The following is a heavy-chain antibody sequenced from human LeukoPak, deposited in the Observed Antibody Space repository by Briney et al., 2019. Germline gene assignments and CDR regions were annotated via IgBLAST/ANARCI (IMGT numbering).Heavy chain of an antibody. V-gene: IGHV4-39*01. D-gene: IGHD2-2*01. CDR2: IYYSGGA. J-gene: IGHJ4*02. Sequence: GTLSLTCTVSGGSISSTSYDWGWVRQPAGKGREWIGSIYYSGGAYYNPSLKSRVTISVDTSKNQFSLKLSSVTAADTAVYYCARYCSGTSCYRMFDYWGQGTLVTVSS. CDR1: GGSISSTSYD. CDR3: ARYCSGTSCYRMFDY.